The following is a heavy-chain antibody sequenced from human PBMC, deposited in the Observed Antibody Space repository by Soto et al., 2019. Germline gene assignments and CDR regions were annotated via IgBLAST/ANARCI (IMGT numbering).Heavy chain of an antibody. V-gene: IGHV4-39*01. D-gene: IGHD1-26*01. J-gene: IGHJ4*02. Sequence: SETLSLTCTVSGGSISSYYWGWIRQPPGKGLEWIGSIYYSGSTYYNPSLKSRVTISVDTSKNQFSLKLSSVTAADTAVYYCARRGGVGATTYDYCGQGTLVTVYS. CDR3: ARRGGVGATTYDY. CDR2: IYYSGST. CDR1: GGSISSYY.